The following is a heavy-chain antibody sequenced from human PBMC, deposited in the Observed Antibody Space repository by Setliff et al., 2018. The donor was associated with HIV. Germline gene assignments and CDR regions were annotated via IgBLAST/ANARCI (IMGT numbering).Heavy chain of an antibody. CDR3: ARHRDPPGTSWIYYYYYMDL. J-gene: IGHJ6*03. D-gene: IGHD6-13*01. CDR2: IYSSGSP. V-gene: IGHV4-39*01. Sequence: PSETLSLTCTVYGASISNSNSYGGWIRQPPGKRLEWLGSIYSSGSPSYNSSLSSRLTISVDTSKNHLSLRLSSVTAADTGVFYCARHRDPPGTSWIYYYYYMDLWGEGTTVTVSS. CDR1: GASISNSNSY.